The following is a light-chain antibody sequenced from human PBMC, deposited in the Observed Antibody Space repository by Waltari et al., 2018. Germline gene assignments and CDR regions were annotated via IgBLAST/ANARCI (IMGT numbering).Light chain of an antibody. CDR2: AAS. J-gene: IGKJ4*02. CDR1: QSVGDSD. Sequence: NVLTQSPDTLSLSPGETATLSCRASQSVGDSDLAWYQQKPGQSPRLLIYAASNRASGISDRFSGSGSGRDFTLTISSLEPEDFGIYYCHQSEKSPMTFGRGTRLEIK. CDR3: HQSEKSPMT. V-gene: IGKV3-20*01.